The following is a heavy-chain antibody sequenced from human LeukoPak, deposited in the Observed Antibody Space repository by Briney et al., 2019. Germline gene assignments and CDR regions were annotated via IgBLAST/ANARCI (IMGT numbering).Heavy chain of an antibody. CDR2: IYTSGST. V-gene: IGHV4-61*02. CDR1: GGSISSGSYY. D-gene: IGHD1-26*01. J-gene: IGHJ2*01. CDR3: ARAVGATYYWYFDL. Sequence: SETLSLTCTVSGGSISSGSYYWSWIRQPAGKGLEWIGRIYTSGSTTYNPSLKSRVTISIDTSKNQFSLKLNSVTAADTAVYCARAVGATYYWYFDLWGRGTLVTVSS.